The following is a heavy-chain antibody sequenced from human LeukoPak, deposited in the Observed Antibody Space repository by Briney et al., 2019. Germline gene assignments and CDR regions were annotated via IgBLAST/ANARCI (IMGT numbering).Heavy chain of an antibody. V-gene: IGHV3-23*01. CDR3: AAGGGNTFNP. CDR1: GFTFSSYA. D-gene: IGHD1/OR15-1a*01. J-gene: IGHJ5*02. Sequence: GGSLRLSCAASGFTFSSYAMSWVRQAPGKGLEWVSSFTGSAGNIHYADSVKGRFTLSRDTSKETMYLQMNSLRADNTAIYYCAAGGGNTFNPWGQGTLVTVSS. CDR2: FTGSAGNI.